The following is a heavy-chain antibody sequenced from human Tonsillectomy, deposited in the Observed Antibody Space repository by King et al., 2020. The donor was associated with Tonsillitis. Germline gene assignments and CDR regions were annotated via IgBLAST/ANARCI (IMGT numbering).Heavy chain of an antibody. J-gene: IGHJ4*02. CDR1: GGSISSYY. CDR3: ARGRDGSTRFDY. Sequence: QLQESGPGLVKPSETLSLTCTVSGGSISSYYWSWIRQPPGKGLEWIGYIYYSGSTNYNPSLKSRVTISVDTSKNQFSLKLSSVTAAETAGYYCARGRDGSTRFDYWGQGTLVTVSS. V-gene: IGHV4-59*01. D-gene: IGHD5-24*01. CDR2: IYYSGST.